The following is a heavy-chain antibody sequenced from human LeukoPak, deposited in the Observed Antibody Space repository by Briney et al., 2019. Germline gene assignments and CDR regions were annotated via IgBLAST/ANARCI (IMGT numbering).Heavy chain of an antibody. V-gene: IGHV3-23*01. J-gene: IGHJ5*02. D-gene: IGHD6-13*01. CDR3: AKDPQAAAAPGWFDH. CDR1: GFTFSSYA. Sequence: GGSLRLSCAASGFTFSSYAMSWVRQAPGKGLEWVSVISGSGGSTYYADSVKGRFTISRDNSENTLYLQMNSLRADDTAVYYCAKDPQAAAAPGWFDHWGQGTLVTVSS. CDR2: ISGSGGST.